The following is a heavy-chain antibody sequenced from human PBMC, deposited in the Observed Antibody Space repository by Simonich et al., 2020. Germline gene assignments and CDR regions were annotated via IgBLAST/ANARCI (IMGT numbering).Heavy chain of an antibody. CDR3: ARDAAGDY. J-gene: IGHJ4*02. Sequence: EVQLVESGGGLVKPGGSLRLSCAASGFTFSSYSMNWVRQAPGKELEWVSSISSSSSYIYYADSVKGRFTISRDNAKNSMYLQMNSLRAEETAVYYCARDAAGDYWGQGTLVTVSS. CDR2: ISSSSSYI. V-gene: IGHV3-21*01. D-gene: IGHD6-13*01. CDR1: GFTFSSYS.